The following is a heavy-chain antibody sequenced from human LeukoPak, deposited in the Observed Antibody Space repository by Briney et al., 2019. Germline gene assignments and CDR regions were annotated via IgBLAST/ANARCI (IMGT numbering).Heavy chain of an antibody. CDR2: IYYSGST. J-gene: IGHJ6*02. D-gene: IGHD2-2*01. CDR3: ARIVVPAAINYYYYYGMDV. V-gene: IGHV4-30-4*01. CDR1: GGSISSGDYY. Sequence: SETLSLTCTVSGGSISSGDYYWSWIRQPPGKGLEWIGYIYYSGSTYYNPSLKSRVTISVDTSKNQFSLKLSSVTAADTAVYYCARIVVPAAINYYYYYGMDVWGQGTTVTVSS.